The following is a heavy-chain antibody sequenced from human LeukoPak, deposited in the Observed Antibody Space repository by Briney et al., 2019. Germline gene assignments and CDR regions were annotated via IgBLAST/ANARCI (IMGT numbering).Heavy chain of an antibody. CDR1: GGSISSYY. CDR2: ICTSGST. J-gene: IGHJ6*02. D-gene: IGHD3-10*01. V-gene: IGHV4-4*07. CDR3: VRQGPNHPLGALWFGDYGVDV. Sequence: SESLSLTCTVSGGSISSYYWSWIRQPAGKGLEWIGRICTSGSTNYNPSLKSRVTMSLDTSKNQFSLKLSSVTAADTAVYYCVRQGPNHPLGALWFGDYGVDVWGQGTTVTVSS.